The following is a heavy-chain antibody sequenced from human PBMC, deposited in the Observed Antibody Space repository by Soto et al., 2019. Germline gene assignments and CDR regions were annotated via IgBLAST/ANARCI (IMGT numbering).Heavy chain of an antibody. J-gene: IGHJ4*02. CDR1: GFTFSSYA. D-gene: IGHD6-13*01. Sequence: GGSLRLSCAASGFTFSSYAMSWVRQAPGKGLEWVSAISGSGGSTYYADSVKGRFTISRDNSKNTLYLQMNSLRAEDTAVYYCAKVPRPGGSSWYLLFYWGQGTLVTVSS. CDR3: AKVPRPGGSSWYLLFY. V-gene: IGHV3-23*01. CDR2: ISGSGGST.